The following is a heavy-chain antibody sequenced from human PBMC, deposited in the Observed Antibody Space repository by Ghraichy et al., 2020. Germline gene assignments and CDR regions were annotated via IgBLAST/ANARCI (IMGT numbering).Heavy chain of an antibody. J-gene: IGHJ4*02. V-gene: IGHV1-18*01. CDR1: GYTFTSYG. CDR2: ISAYNGNT. D-gene: IGHD3-3*01. Sequence: ASVKVSCKASGYTFTSYGISWVRQAPGQGLEWMGWISAYNGNTNYAQKLQGRVTMTTDPSTSTAYMELRSLRSDDTAVYYCARVRYDFWSGYFREGFDYWGQGTLVTVSS. CDR3: ARVRYDFWSGYFREGFDY.